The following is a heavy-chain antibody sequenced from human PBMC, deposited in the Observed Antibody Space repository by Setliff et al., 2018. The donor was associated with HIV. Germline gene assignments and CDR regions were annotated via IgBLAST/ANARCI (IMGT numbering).Heavy chain of an antibody. D-gene: IGHD2-15*01. CDR3: ARLLGRTVVVINAGFDY. CDR1: GGSLSGYY. CDR2: INHSGST. Sequence: PSETLSLTCAVYGGSLSGYYWTWIRQPPGKGLEWIGEINHSGSTNYNPSLKSRVTISIDTSKNQFSLKLSSVTAADTAMYYCARLLGRTVVVINAGFDYWGQGTLVTVSS. V-gene: IGHV4-34*01. J-gene: IGHJ4*02.